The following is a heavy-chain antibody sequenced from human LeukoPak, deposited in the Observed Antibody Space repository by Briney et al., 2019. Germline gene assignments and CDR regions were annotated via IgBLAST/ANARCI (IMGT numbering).Heavy chain of an antibody. CDR1: GGSFSGYY. V-gene: IGHV4-34*01. Sequence: LATLALTCAVYGGSFSGYYWSWIRQPPGKGLEWIGEINHSGSTNYNPSLKSRVTISVDTSKNQFSLKLSSVTAADTAVYYCARSPYCGGDCYVGYYFDYWGQGTLVTVSS. CDR2: INHSGST. CDR3: ARSPYCGGDCYVGYYFDY. J-gene: IGHJ4*02. D-gene: IGHD2-21*01.